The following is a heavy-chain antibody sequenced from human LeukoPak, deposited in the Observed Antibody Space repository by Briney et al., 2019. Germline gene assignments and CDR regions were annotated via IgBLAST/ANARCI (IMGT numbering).Heavy chain of an antibody. CDR3: ARSRDSSSSYYFDN. J-gene: IGHJ4*02. CDR2: IYPGDSDT. Sequence: GESLQISSHASCYTFSSYWIGWVRQLPGKGLVWMGVIYPGDSDTRYGPSFQGQVTISADKSSSAAYLQWSGLKASDTATYYCARSRDSSSSYYFDNWGQGTLVTASS. CDR1: CYTFSSYW. V-gene: IGHV5-51*01. D-gene: IGHD6-13*01.